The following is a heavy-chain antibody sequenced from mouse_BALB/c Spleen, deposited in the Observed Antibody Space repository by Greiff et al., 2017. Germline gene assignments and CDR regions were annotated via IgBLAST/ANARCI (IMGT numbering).Heavy chain of an antibody. CDR1: GFTFSSYT. J-gene: IGHJ4*01. D-gene: IGHD2-1*01. V-gene: IGHV5-12-2*01. CDR2: ISNGGGST. Sequence: EVHLVESGGGLVQPGGSLKLSCAASGFTFSSYTMSWVRQTPEKRLEWVAYISNGGGSTYYPDTVKGRFTISRDNAKNTLYLQMSSLKSEDTAMYYCARIYYGNLYAMDYWGQGTSVTVSS. CDR3: ARIYYGNLYAMDY.